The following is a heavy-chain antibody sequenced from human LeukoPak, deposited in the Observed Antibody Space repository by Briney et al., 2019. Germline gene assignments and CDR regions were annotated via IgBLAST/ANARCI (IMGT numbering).Heavy chain of an antibody. CDR3: TTDLGAGGYYDSRSFDY. CDR2: IRSKTDGGTT. Sequence: GGSLRLSCAASGFTFSSYWMSWVRQAPGKGLEWVGRIRSKTDGGTTDYAVSVHGRFTISRDDSKNTLYLQMNSLKTEDTAVYYCTTDLGAGGYYDSRSFDYWGQGTLVTVSS. D-gene: IGHD3-22*01. CDR1: GFTFSSYW. J-gene: IGHJ4*02. V-gene: IGHV3-15*01.